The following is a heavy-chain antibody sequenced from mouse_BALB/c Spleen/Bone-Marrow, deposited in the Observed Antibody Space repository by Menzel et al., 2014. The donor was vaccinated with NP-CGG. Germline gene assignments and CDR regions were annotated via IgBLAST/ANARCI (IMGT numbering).Heavy chain of an antibody. CDR2: IVPSSAYS. CDR1: GYSFTSYT. D-gene: IGHD2-3*01. CDR3: VREGVYDGGSGDFEY. Sequence: VQLQQSGAELARPGASVRMSCKASGYSFTSYTMHWLKQRPGQGLEWIAYIVPSSAYSNYNQKFKDKATLTADRSSSTEYIQLSRQISENAADYDCVREGVYDGGSGDFEYWGPGTPLTVSP. V-gene: IGHV1-4*01. J-gene: IGHJ2*01.